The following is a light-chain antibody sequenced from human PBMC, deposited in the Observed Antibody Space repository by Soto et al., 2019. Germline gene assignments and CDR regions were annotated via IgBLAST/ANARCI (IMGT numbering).Light chain of an antibody. V-gene: IGKV1-6*01. CDR1: QGIRND. CDR3: LQDYNYPLT. J-gene: IGKJ1*01. CDR2: AAS. Sequence: IQRTQSPSSLSSSAGDRVTITCRASQGIRNDLGWYQQKPGKAPKLLIYAASSLQSGVPSRFSGSGSGTDFTLTISSLQPEDFATYYCLQDYNYPLTFGQGTKVDIK.